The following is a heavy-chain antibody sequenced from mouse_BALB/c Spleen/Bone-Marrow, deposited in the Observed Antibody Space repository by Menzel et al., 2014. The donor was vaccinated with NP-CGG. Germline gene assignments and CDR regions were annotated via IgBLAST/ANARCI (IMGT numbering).Heavy chain of an antibody. V-gene: IGHV2-2*02. CDR3: ARNPGFAY. Sequence: VQLQQSGPGLVQPSQSLSITCTVSGFSLTSYGVHWVRQSPGKGLEWLGVIWSGGSTDYNAAFLSRLSISKDNSKSXVFFKMNSLQANDAAIYCCARNPGFAYWGQGTLVTVSA. J-gene: IGHJ3*01. CDR2: IWSGGST. CDR1: GFSLTSYG.